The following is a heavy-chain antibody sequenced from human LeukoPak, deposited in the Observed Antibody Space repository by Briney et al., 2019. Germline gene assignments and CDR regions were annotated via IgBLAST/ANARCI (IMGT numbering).Heavy chain of an antibody. Sequence: PGGSLRLSCAASGFTFSTYAISWVRQAPGKGLEWVSGVDGSGGSTYYADSVKGRFSIFRDNSKNTLYLQMNSLRAEDTAVYYCARAPDIVATILKDPWFDPWGQGTLVTVSS. CDR1: GFTFSTYA. CDR3: ARAPDIVATILKDPWFDP. D-gene: IGHD5-12*01. V-gene: IGHV3-23*01. J-gene: IGHJ5*02. CDR2: VDGSGGST.